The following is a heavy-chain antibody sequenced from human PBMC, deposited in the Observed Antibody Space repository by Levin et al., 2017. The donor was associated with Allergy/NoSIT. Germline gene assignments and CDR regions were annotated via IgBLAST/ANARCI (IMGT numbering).Heavy chain of an antibody. CDR3: AIQLRYFDWLLAVDI. CDR1: GGSISSSSYY. CDR2: IYYSGST. V-gene: IGHV4-39*01. Sequence: KTSETLSLTCTVSGGSISSSSYYWGWIRQPPGKGLEWIGSIYYSGSTYYNPSLKSRVTISVDTSKNQFSLKLSSVTAADTAVYYCAIQLRYFDWLLAVDIWGQGTMVTVSS. J-gene: IGHJ3*02. D-gene: IGHD3-9*01.